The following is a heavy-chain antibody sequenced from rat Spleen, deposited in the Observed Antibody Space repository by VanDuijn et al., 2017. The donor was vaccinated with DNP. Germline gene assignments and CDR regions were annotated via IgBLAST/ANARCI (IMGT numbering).Heavy chain of an antibody. CDR2: ISTSGGST. CDR1: GFTFSSFP. V-gene: IGHV5-46*01. D-gene: IGHD5-1*01. CDR3: TKLGDY. Sequence: EVQLVESGGGLVQPGRSMKLSCAASGFTFSSFPMAWVRQAPTKGLEWVATISTSGGSTYYRDSVKGRFTISRDNAKSSLYLQMDSLRSEDTANYYCTKLGDYWGQGVMVTVSS. J-gene: IGHJ2*01.